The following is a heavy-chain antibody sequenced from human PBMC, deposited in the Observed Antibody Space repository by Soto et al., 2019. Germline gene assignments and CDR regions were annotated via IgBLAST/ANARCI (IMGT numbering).Heavy chain of an antibody. J-gene: IGHJ4*02. Sequence: EVQLVESGGGLVQPGGSLRLSCEASGLTVSSNYMSWVRQAPGQGLEWISVIYSGGTTYYADSVKGRFTISRDNSTNTLYLQIDSLRAEDTAVYYCARWSYSAHDYWGQGTLVTVSS. CDR3: ARWSYSAHDY. CDR2: IYSGGTT. CDR1: GLTVSSNY. V-gene: IGHV3-66*01. D-gene: IGHD1-26*01.